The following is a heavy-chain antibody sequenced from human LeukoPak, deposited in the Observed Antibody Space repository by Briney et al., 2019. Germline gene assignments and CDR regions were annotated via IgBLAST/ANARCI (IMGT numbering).Heavy chain of an antibody. V-gene: IGHV3-11*06. J-gene: IGHJ4*02. CDR2: ISGGSSHT. CDR1: GFTFNDYY. D-gene: IGHD5-18*01. Sequence: KSGGSLRLSCAASGFTFNDYYMNWMRQAPGKGLEWVSYISGGSSHTDYADSVKGRFTTSRDNAQNSLSLQMNSLRVEDTAVYYCARLLGHSNAFDFWGQGTLVTVSS. CDR3: ARLLGHSNAFDF.